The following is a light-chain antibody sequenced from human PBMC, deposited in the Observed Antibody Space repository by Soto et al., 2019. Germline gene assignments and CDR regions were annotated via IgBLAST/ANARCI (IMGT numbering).Light chain of an antibody. CDR3: QQYALSPWT. V-gene: IGKV3D-15*01. CDR1: QSVSSN. Sequence: EIVMTQSPATLSVSPGERATLSCRASQSVSSNLAWYQQKPGQAPRLLIYGSSVRATGVPDRFSGSGSGTDFTLTIGGLEPEDFAVYYCQQYALSPWTFGQGTKVDIK. J-gene: IGKJ1*01. CDR2: GSS.